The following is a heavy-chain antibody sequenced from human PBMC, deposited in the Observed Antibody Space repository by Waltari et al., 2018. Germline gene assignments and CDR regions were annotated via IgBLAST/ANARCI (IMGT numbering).Heavy chain of an antibody. Sequence: QVQLVQSGAEVKKPGSSVKVSCKASGGTFSSYAISWVRPAPGQGLEWMGGIIPILGIANYAQKFQGRVTITADKSTSTAYMELSSLRSEDTAVYYCASLAAAGNQGGVDYWGQGTLDTVSS. J-gene: IGHJ4*02. V-gene: IGHV1-69*10. CDR2: IIPILGIA. CDR1: GGTFSSYA. D-gene: IGHD6-13*01. CDR3: ASLAAAGNQGGVDY.